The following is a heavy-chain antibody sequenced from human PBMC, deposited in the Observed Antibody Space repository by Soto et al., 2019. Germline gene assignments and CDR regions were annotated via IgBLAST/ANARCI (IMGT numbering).Heavy chain of an antibody. CDR3: ARDEGSLAAMSEYYYYYMDV. J-gene: IGHJ6*03. CDR1: GGTFSSYT. D-gene: IGHD2-2*01. Sequence: ASVKVSCKASGGTFSSYTISWVRQAPGQGLEWMGRIIPILGIANYAQKFQGRVTITADKSTSTAYMELSSLRSEDTAVYYCARDEGSLAAMSEYYYYYMDVWGKGTTVTVSS. V-gene: IGHV1-69*04. CDR2: IIPILGIA.